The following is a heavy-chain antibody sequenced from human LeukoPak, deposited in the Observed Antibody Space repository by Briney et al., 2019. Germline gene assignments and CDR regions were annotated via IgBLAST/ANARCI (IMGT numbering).Heavy chain of an antibody. CDR2: ITSSSSII. CDR3: VRGDTAMALYAYYYMDV. V-gene: IGHV3-48*01. J-gene: IGHJ6*03. D-gene: IGHD5-18*01. Sequence: GGSLRLSCAASGFTFSTYSMNWVRQAPGKGLEWVSYITSSSSIIYYADSVKGRFTISRDNAKNSLYLQMNSLRVEDTGVYYCVRGDTAMALYAYYYMDVWGKGTTVTVSS. CDR1: GFTFSTYS.